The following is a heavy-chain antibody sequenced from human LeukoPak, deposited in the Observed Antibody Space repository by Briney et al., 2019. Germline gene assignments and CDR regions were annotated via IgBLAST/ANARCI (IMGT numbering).Heavy chain of an antibody. D-gene: IGHD3-3*01. CDR3: ARGGYYDFWSGYGYYYYYMDV. J-gene: IGHJ6*03. CDR2: INPSGGST. V-gene: IGHV1-46*01. CDR1: GYTFTSYG. Sequence: ASVKVSCKASGYTFTSYGISWVRQALGQGLEWMGIINPSGGSTSYAQKFQGRVTMTRDTSTSTVYMELSSLRSEDTAVYYCARGGYYDFWSGYGYYYYYMDVWGKGTTVTVSS.